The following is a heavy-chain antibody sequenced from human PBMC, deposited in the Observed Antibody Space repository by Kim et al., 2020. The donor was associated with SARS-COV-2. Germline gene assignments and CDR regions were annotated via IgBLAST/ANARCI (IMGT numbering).Heavy chain of an antibody. Sequence: NYNPSLKSRVTISVDTSKNQFCLKLSSVTAADTAVYYCAREGAVAGTFDYWGQGTLVTVSS. V-gene: IGHV4-59*01. CDR3: AREGAVAGTFDY. J-gene: IGHJ4*02. D-gene: IGHD6-19*01.